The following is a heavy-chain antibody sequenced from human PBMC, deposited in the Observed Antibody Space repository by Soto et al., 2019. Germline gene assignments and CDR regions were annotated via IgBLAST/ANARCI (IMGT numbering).Heavy chain of an antibody. J-gene: IGHJ3*01. CDR2: IYYSGNT. CDR3: ARVRQGTAGAFDL. D-gene: IGHD3-10*01. V-gene: IGHV4-59*12. Sequence: QVQLQESGPGLVKPTETLSLTCTVSGGSISNYYWSWIRQPPGEGLEWIGDIYYSGNTNYRPSLKSRITMSVDTSKNQFSLKLRSVTAADTAVYYCARVRQGTAGAFDLWGQGTMVTVSS. CDR1: GGSISNYY.